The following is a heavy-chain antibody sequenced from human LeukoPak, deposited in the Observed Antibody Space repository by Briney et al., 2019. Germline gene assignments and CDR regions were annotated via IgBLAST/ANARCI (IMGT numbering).Heavy chain of an antibody. J-gene: IGHJ4*02. V-gene: IGHV1-8*01. CDR3: ARANWWELYGDDY. CDR2: MNPNNGNT. CDR1: GFTFTSYD. Sequence: ASVKVSCKASGFTFTSYDINWVRQASGQGLEWMGWMNPNNGNTGYAQKFQGRVTMTRNTSISTAYMELSSLRSEDTAVYYCARANWWELYGDDYWGQGTLVTVSS. D-gene: IGHD1-26*01.